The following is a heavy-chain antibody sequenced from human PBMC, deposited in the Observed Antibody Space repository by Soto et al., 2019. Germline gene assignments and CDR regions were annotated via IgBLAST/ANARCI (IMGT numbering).Heavy chain of an antibody. CDR2: IYYSGST. CDR1: GGSISSGGYY. V-gene: IGHV4-31*03. D-gene: IGHD4-4*01. J-gene: IGHJ5*02. Sequence: TLSLSCPVSGGSISSGGYYWSWIRQHPGKGLEWIGYIYYSGSTYYNPSLKSRVTISVDTSKNQFSLKLSSVTAADTAVYYCARGKDSTNWFDPWGQGTLVTVSS. CDR3: ARGKDSTNWFDP.